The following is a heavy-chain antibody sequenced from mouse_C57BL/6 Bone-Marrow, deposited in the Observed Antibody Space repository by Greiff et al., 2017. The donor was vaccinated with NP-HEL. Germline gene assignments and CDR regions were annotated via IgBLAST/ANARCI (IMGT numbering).Heavy chain of an antibody. D-gene: IGHD2-12*01. V-gene: IGHV1-18*01. CDR3: ARGYYSNGSLYFDV. CDR2: INPNNGGT. J-gene: IGHJ1*03. CDR1: GYTFTDYN. Sequence: VQLQQSGPELVKPGASVKIPCKASGYTFTDYNMDWVKQSHGKSLEWIGDINPNNGGTIYNQKFKGKATLTVDKSSSTAYMERRSLTSEDTAVYYCARGYYSNGSLYFDVWGTGTTVTVSS.